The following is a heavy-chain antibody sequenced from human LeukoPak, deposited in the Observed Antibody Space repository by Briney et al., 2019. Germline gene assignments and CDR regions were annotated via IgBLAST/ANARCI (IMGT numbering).Heavy chain of an antibody. J-gene: IGHJ6*03. CDR2: INSDGSST. V-gene: IGHV3-74*01. D-gene: IGHD3-9*01. Sequence: GGSLRLSCAAPGFTFSSHWMHWGRQAPGKGLVGVSRINSDGSSTSYADSVKGRFTISRDNAKNSLYLQMNSLRAEDTAVYYCARVRYDILTGYTLYYMDVWGKGTTVTISS. CDR1: GFTFSSHW. CDR3: ARVRYDILTGYTLYYMDV.